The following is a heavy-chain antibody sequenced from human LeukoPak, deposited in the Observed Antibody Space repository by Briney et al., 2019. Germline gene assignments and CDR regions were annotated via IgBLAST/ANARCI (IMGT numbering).Heavy chain of an antibody. CDR3: ARVAGYPGYYYMDV. V-gene: IGHV1-18*01. Sequence: GASVKVSCKASGYTFTSYGISWVRQAPGQGLEWMGWISAYNGNTNYAQKLQGRVTMTTDTSTSTAYMELRSLRSDDTTVYYCARVAGYPGYYYMDVWGKGTTVTVSS. CDR1: GYTFTSYG. CDR2: ISAYNGNT. D-gene: IGHD5-18*01. J-gene: IGHJ6*03.